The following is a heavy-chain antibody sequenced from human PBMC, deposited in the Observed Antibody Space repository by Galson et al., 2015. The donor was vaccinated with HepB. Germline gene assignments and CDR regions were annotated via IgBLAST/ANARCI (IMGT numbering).Heavy chain of an antibody. CDR1: GGSFSGYY. V-gene: IGHV4-34*01. J-gene: IGHJ3*02. CDR2: INHSGST. D-gene: IGHD6-13*01. Sequence: SETLSLTCAVYGGSFSGYYWSWIRQPPGKGLEWIGEINHSGSTNYNPSLKSRVTISVDTSKNQFSLKLSSVTAADTAVYYCARPLVRQQPKETLDAFDIWGQGTMVTVSS. CDR3: ARPLVRQQPKETLDAFDI.